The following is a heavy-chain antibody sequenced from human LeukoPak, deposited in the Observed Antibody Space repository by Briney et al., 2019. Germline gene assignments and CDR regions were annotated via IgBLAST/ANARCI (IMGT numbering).Heavy chain of an antibody. V-gene: IGHV3-53*01. D-gene: IGHD1-26*01. Sequence: AGGSLRLSCAASGFTVSSNYMSWVRQAPGKGLEWVSVIYSGGSTYYADSVKGRFTISRDNSKNTLYLQMNSLRAEDTAVYYCAKDKGWGYSTYDFYGMDVWGQGTTATVSS. CDR1: GFTVSSNY. J-gene: IGHJ6*02. CDR2: IYSGGST. CDR3: AKDKGWGYSTYDFYGMDV.